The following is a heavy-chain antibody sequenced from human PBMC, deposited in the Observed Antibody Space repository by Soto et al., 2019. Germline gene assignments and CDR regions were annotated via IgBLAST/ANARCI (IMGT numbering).Heavy chain of an antibody. CDR1: GFTFSSYA. CDR3: ARVGLKDSSGYSPYYYGMDV. J-gene: IGHJ6*02. Sequence: GGSLRLSCAASGFTFSSYAMHWVRQAPGKGLEWVAVISYDGSNKYYADSVKGRFTISRDNSKNTLYLQMNSLRAEDTAVYYCARVGLKDSSGYSPYYYGMDVWGQGTTVTVSS. CDR2: ISYDGSNK. V-gene: IGHV3-30-3*01. D-gene: IGHD3-22*01.